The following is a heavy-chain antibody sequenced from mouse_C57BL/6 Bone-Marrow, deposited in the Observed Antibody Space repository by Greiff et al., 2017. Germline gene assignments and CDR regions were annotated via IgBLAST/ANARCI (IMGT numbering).Heavy chain of an antibody. J-gene: IGHJ1*03. CDR2: INPNNGGT. CDR1: GYTFTDYY. V-gene: IGHV1-26*01. CDR3: ARSYDGFHWYFDV. D-gene: IGHD2-3*01. Sequence: EVQLQQSGPELVKPGASVKISCKASGYTFTDYYMNWVKQSHGKSLEWIGDINPNNGGTSYNQKFKGKATLTVDKSSRTAYMELRSLTSEDSAVYYCARSYDGFHWYFDVWGTGTTVTVSS.